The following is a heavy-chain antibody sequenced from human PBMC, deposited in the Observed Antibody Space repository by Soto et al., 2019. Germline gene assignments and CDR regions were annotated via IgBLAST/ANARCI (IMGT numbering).Heavy chain of an antibody. V-gene: IGHV4-31*03. D-gene: IGHD2-15*01. CDR2: IYYSGST. CDR3: ARGLGGIVVVVAGPNWFDP. J-gene: IGHJ5*02. Sequence: QVQLQESGPGLVKPSQTLSLTCTVSGGSISSGGYYWSWIRQHPGKGLEWIGYIYYSGSTYYNPSLKSRVTISVDASKNQFSRKLSSVTAADTAVYYCARGLGGIVVVVAGPNWFDPWGQGNLVTVSS. CDR1: GGSISSGGYY.